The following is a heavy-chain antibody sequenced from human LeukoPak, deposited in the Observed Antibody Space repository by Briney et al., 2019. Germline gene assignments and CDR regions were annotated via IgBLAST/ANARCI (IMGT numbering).Heavy chain of an antibody. J-gene: IGHJ4*02. CDR2: IKKDGSGK. Sequence: GGSLRLSCVASGFTFSNYWMSWVRQAPGKGLEWVANIKKDGSGKYYVDSVKGRFTNSRDNVNNSLSLQMNSLTVEDTAIYYCTRGGGWYSDCWGQGTLVTVSS. CDR3: TRGGGWYSDC. D-gene: IGHD6-19*01. CDR1: GFTFSNYW. V-gene: IGHV3-7*03.